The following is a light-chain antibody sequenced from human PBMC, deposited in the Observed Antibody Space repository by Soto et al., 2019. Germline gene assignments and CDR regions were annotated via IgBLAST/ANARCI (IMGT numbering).Light chain of an antibody. V-gene: IGKV1-5*01. CDR2: DAS. J-gene: IGKJ4*01. CDR1: QSISSW. Sequence: DIQMTQSPSTLSASVGDRVTITYRASQSISSWLAWYQQKPGKAPKLLIYDASSLESGVPSRFSGSGSGTEFTLTISSLQPDDFATYYCQQYNSYPWFFGGGTKVEIK. CDR3: QQYNSYPWF.